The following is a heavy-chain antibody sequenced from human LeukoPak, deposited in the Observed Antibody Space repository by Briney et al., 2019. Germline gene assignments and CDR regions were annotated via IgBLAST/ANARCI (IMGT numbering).Heavy chain of an antibody. CDR2: ISGSGDNT. D-gene: IGHD3/OR15-3a*01. Sequence: GGSLRLSCAASGFTFSIQSMTWVRQAPGRGLEWVSGISGSGDNTYYGDSVKGRFTISRDNSKSTMYLQMNSLRVEDTAVYYCVKWTGYGMNWGQGTLVTVSS. CDR1: GFTFSIQS. CDR3: VKWTGYGMN. J-gene: IGHJ4*02. V-gene: IGHV3-23*01.